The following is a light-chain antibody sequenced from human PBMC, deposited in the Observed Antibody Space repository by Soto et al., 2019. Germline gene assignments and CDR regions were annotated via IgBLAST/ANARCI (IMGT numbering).Light chain of an antibody. J-gene: IGLJ2*01. CDR1: RGHSSYA. Sequence: QPVLTQSPSASASLGASVKLTCTLNRGHSSYAIAWHQQQPEKGPRYLMKLNSDGTHSKGDGIPDRFSGSSSGAERYLTISSLQSEDEAEYYCQTWDTGIVVFGGGTKVT. V-gene: IGLV4-69*01. CDR2: LNSDGTH. CDR3: QTWDTGIVV.